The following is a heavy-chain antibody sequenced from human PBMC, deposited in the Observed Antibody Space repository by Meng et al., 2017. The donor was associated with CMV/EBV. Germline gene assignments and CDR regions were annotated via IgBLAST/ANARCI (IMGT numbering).Heavy chain of an antibody. D-gene: IGHD3-22*01. CDR1: GGSISSYY. J-gene: IGHJ4*02. Sequence: QVQLQEPGPGLVKPSETLSPTCTVSGGSISSYYWSWIRQPAGKGLEWIGRIYTSGSTNYNPSLKSRVTMSVDTSKNQFSLKLSSVTAADTAVYYCARGGLYYYDSSGHFDYWGQGTLVTVSS. CDR3: ARGGLYYYDSSGHFDY. V-gene: IGHV4-4*07. CDR2: IYTSGST.